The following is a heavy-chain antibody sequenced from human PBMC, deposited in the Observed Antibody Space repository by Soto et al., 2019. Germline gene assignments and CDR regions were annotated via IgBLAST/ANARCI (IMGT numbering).Heavy chain of an antibody. D-gene: IGHD1-26*01. CDR1: GLTFSSYW. Sequence: EVPLVESGGGLVQPGGSLRLSCAASGLTFSSYWMHWVRQAPGKGLVWVSRINTDGSSTTYADSVKGRFTISRDNTENTLYLQMNSLRVEDTAVYYCARASGSNIHFDYWGQGTLVTVSS. CDR3: ARASGSNIHFDY. CDR2: INTDGSST. J-gene: IGHJ4*02. V-gene: IGHV3-74*01.